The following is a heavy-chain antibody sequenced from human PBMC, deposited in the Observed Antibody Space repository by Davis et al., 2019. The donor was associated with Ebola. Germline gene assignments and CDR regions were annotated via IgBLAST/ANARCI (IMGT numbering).Heavy chain of an antibody. CDR1: GFSITNGYY. V-gene: IGHV4-38-2*01. CDR2: T. CDR3: ARVVRGVGYNYGYYFDY. D-gene: IGHD5-18*01. Sequence: MPGGSLRLSCDVSGFSITNGYYWAWIRQPPGKGLEWIGSTNYNPSLKSRVTISVDTSKNQFSLKLSSVTAADTAVYYCARVVRGVGYNYGYYFDYWGQGTLVTVSS. J-gene: IGHJ4*02.